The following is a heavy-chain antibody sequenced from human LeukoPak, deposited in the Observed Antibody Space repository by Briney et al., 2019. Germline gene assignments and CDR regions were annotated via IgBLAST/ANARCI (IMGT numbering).Heavy chain of an antibody. CDR3: ANDYSNYYSYGMGV. CDR2: ISHDGSNK. V-gene: IGHV3-30*18. Sequence: GGSLRLSCAASGFTFSSYGMHWVRQAPGKGLEWVAVISHDGSNKDYSDSVKGRFTISRDNSKNTLYLQMNSLRAEDTAVYYCANDYSNYYSYGMGVWGQGTTVTVSS. D-gene: IGHD4-11*01. J-gene: IGHJ6*02. CDR1: GFTFSSYG.